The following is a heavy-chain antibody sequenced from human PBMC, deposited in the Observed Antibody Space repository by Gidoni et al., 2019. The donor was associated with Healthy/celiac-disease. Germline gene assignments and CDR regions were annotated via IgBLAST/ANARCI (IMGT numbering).Heavy chain of an antibody. V-gene: IGHV3-30*18. CDR1: GFTFSSYG. CDR2: ISYDGSNK. CDR3: AKGAWYYDSSGYYEYFQH. Sequence: QVQLVAYGGGVVQPGRSLRLSCAASGFTFSSYGLHWVRQAPGKGLEWVAVISYDGSNKYYADSVKGRFTISRDNSKNTLYLQMNSLRAEDTAVYYCAKGAWYYDSSGYYEYFQHWGQGTLVTVSS. J-gene: IGHJ1*01. D-gene: IGHD3-22*01.